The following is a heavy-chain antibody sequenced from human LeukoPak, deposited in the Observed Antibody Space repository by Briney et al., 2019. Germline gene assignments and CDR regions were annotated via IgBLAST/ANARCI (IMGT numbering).Heavy chain of an antibody. V-gene: IGHV4-59*08. J-gene: IGHJ5*02. D-gene: IGHD2-2*01. CDR2: IYYSGST. CDR1: GGSISSYY. Sequence: SETLSLTCTVSGGSISSYYWSWIRQPPGKGLEWIGYIYYSGSTNYNPSLKSRVTISVDTSKSQFSLKLSSVTAADTAVYYCAIHQGYCSSTSCHNWFDPWGQGTLVTVSS. CDR3: AIHQGYCSSTSCHNWFDP.